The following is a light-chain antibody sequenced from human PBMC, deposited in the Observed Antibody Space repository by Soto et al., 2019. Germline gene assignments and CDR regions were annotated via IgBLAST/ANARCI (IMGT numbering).Light chain of an antibody. CDR1: QSISSW. CDR3: EYYNYDGWT. V-gene: IGKV1-5*03. CDR2: KTS. J-gene: IGKJ1*01. Sequence: DIQLTQSPSTLSASVGDRVTITCRASQSISSWLAWYQQKPGKAPKVLIYKTSNLESGGPSRLSGSGSATALTLTISSLEPDDFATDYGEYYNYDGWTFGQGTMVEIK.